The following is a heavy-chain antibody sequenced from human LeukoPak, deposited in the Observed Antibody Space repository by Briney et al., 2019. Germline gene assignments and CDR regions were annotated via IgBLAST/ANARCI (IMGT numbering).Heavy chain of an antibody. CDR1: GYTFTSYD. CDR2: MNPNSGNT. J-gene: IGHJ3*02. D-gene: IGHD2-8*01. V-gene: IGHV1-8*01. Sequence: ASVKVSCKASGYTFTSYDINWVRQATGQGLEWMGWMNPNSGNTGYAQKFQGRVTMTRNTSISTAYMELSGLRSEDTAVYYCARRPPNQEGDAFDIWGQGTMVTVSS. CDR3: ARRPPNQEGDAFDI.